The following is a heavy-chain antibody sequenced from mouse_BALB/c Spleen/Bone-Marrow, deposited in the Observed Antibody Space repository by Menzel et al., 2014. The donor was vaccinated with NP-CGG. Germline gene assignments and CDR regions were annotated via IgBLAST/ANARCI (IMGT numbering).Heavy chain of an antibody. Sequence: EVQRVESGGGLVQPGGSLKLSCAASGFDLSRYWMSCVRQAPGKGLEWIGEINPDSSTINYTPSLKDKFIISRDNAKNTLYLQMSKVRSEDTALYYCARQGYYGKGDYWGQGTTLTVSS. CDR1: GFDLSRYW. D-gene: IGHD2-1*01. V-gene: IGHV4-1*02. CDR2: INPDSSTI. J-gene: IGHJ2*01. CDR3: ARQGYYGKGDY.